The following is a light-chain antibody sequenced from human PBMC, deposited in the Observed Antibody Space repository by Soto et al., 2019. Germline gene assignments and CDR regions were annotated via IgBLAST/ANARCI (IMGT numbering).Light chain of an antibody. CDR1: SSDVGAYIF. J-gene: IGLJ1*01. Sequence: QSALTQPPSASGSPGQSVTISCTGTSSDVGAYIFVSWYQQHPGKAPKLMVYDVNRRPPGVPDRFFGSKSGNTASLTVSGLQAEDEADYYCVSFAGGTDVFGTGTKLTVL. CDR2: DVN. CDR3: VSFAGGTDV. V-gene: IGLV2-8*01.